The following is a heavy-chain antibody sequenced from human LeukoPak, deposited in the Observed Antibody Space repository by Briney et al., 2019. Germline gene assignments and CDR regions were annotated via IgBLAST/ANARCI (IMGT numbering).Heavy chain of an antibody. CDR2: INTDGTST. Sequence: PGGSLRLSCAASGFTFSDYWMHWVRQAPGKGLVWVSRINTDGTSTKYADSVKSRFTISRDNARNTVYLQMNSLRAEDTAVYYCARARYSYTGIIDYWGQGTLVTVSS. CDR1: GFTFSDYW. D-gene: IGHD5-18*01. CDR3: ARARYSYTGIIDY. J-gene: IGHJ4*02. V-gene: IGHV3-74*01.